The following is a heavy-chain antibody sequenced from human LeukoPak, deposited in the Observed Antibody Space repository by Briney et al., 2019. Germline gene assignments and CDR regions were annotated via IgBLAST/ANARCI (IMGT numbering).Heavy chain of an antibody. D-gene: IGHD6-19*01. J-gene: IGHJ4*02. CDR1: GLTFSSYE. Sequence: PGGSLRLSCAASGLTFSSYEMNWVRQAPGKGLEWVSYISSSGSTIYYADSVKGRFTISRDNAKNSLSLQMNSLRAEDTAVYYCARVAGHYFDYWGQGTLVTVSS. CDR3: ARVAGHYFDY. V-gene: IGHV3-48*03. CDR2: ISSSGSTI.